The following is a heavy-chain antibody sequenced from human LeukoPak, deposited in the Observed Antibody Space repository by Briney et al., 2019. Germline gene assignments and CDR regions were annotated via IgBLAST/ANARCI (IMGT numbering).Heavy chain of an antibody. J-gene: IGHJ4*02. Sequence: GGSLRLSCAASGFTFSSYAMSWVRQAPGKGLEWVSAISGSGGSTYYADSVKGRFTISRDNSKNTLYLQMNSLRAEDTAVYYCARDLQGPQGGHWGQGTLVTVSS. CDR3: ARDLQGPQGGH. CDR1: GFTFSSYA. V-gene: IGHV3-23*01. CDR2: ISGSGGST.